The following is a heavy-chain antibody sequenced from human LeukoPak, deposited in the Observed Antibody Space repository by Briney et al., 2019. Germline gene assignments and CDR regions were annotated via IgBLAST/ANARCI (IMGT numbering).Heavy chain of an antibody. CDR3: AKYGPQDSGSSHFDY. Sequence: GRSLRLSCAASGFTFSSYAMSWVRQPPGKGLEWVSAIRDSGSSTHYADSVKGRFTTSRDNSKNTLFLQMNSLRAEDTAIYYCAKYGPQDSGSSHFDYWGQGALVTVSS. V-gene: IGHV3-23*01. CDR2: IRDSGSST. CDR1: GFTFSSYA. J-gene: IGHJ4*02. D-gene: IGHD1-26*01.